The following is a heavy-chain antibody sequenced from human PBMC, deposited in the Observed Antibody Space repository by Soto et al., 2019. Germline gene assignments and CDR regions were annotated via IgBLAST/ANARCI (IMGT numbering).Heavy chain of an antibody. CDR2: IYPGDSDT. V-gene: IGHV5-51*01. CDR3: ASRYCSGGSCDGWYFDL. D-gene: IGHD2-15*01. CDR1: GYSFTSYW. J-gene: IGHJ2*01. Sequence: GESLKISCKGSGYSFTSYWIGWVRQMPGKGLEWMGIIYPGDSDTRYSLSFQGQVTISADKSISTAYLQWGSLKASDTAMYYCASRYCSGGSCDGWYFDLWGRGTLVTVSS.